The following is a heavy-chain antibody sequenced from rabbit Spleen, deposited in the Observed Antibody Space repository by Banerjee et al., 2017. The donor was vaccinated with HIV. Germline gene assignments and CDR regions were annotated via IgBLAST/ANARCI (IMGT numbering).Heavy chain of an antibody. CDR3: ARDSYIGSTNSVWDL. D-gene: IGHD6-1*01. V-gene: IGHV1S45*01. CDR1: GFSFSNNYV. Sequence: QEQLVESGGALVQPEGSLTLTCKASGFSFSNNYVMCWVRQAPGKGLEWIACISAGSSGSSYYTNWAKGRFTISKTSSTTVTLQMTSLTAADTAAYFCARDSYIGSTNSVWDLWGQGTLVTVS. J-gene: IGHJ3*01. CDR2: ISAGSSGSS.